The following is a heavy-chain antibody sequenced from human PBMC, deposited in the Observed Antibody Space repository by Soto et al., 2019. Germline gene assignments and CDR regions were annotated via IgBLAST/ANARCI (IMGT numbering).Heavy chain of an antibody. CDR1: GFTFSSYG. V-gene: IGHV3-30*18. CDR3: AKEGGSSSWYCYYMDV. CDR2: ISYDGSNK. J-gene: IGHJ6*03. D-gene: IGHD6-13*01. Sequence: GGSLRLSCAASGFTFSSYGMHWVRQAPGKGLEWVAVISYDGSNKYYADSVKGRFTISRDNSKNTLYLQMNSLRAEDTAVYYCAKEGGSSSWYCYYMDVWGKGTTVTVSS.